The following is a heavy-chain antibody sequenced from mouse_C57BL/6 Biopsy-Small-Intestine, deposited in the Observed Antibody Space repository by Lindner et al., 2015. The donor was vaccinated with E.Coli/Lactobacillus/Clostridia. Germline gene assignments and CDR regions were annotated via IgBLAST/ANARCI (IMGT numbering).Heavy chain of an antibody. CDR2: ISSGSSTI. Sequence: VQLQESGGGLVKPGGSQKLSCAASGFTFSDYGMHWVRQAPEKGLEWVAYISSGSSTIYYADTVKGRFTISRDNAKNTLFLQMTSLRSEDTAMYYCARPYYYAMDYWGQGTSVTVSS. CDR1: GFTFSDYG. J-gene: IGHJ4*01. CDR3: ARPYYYAMDY. V-gene: IGHV5-17*01.